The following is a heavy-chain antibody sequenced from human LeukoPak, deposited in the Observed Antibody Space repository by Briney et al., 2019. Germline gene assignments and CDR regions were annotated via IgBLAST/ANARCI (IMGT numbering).Heavy chain of an antibody. Sequence: AAALKISCKGSGYSFTSYWIGWVRPMPRKGLEWMGIIFPGDSDTRYSPSFQGQVTTSADKSISTAYLQWSSLKASDTAMYYCARPLYCSSTSCSHFDYWGQGTLVTVSS. J-gene: IGHJ4*02. V-gene: IGHV5-51*01. D-gene: IGHD2-2*01. CDR3: ARPLYCSSTSCSHFDY. CDR1: GYSFTSYW. CDR2: IFPGDSDT.